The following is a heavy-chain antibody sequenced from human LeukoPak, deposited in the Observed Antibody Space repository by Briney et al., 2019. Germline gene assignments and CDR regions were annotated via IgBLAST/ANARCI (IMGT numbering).Heavy chain of an antibody. CDR3: ARAPSSYESGNGYPNLGWLDP. J-gene: IGHJ5*02. V-gene: IGHV4-38-2*02. CDR1: GYPIGLDYY. CDR2: FHRGRI. Sequence: SETLSLTCKVSGYPIGLDYYWVWIRQAPGRGLQWIGGFHRGRIQYNSALKSRVTISIDSSKNQFSLRMWPVTAADTAFYLCARAPSSYESGNGYPNLGWLDPWGQGALVTVSS. D-gene: IGHD5-24*01.